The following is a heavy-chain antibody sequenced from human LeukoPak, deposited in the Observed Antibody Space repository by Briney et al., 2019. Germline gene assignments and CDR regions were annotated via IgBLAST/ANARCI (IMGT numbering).Heavy chain of an antibody. CDR1: GGSISSHY. V-gene: IGHV4-59*11. D-gene: IGHD3-3*01. Sequence: PSETLSLTCTVSGGSISSHYWSWIRQPPGKGLEWIGYIYYSGSTNYNPSLKSRVTIPVDTSKNQFSLKLSSVTAADTAVYYCARGYYDFWSGYYFWGNVSSNWFDPWGQGTLVTVSS. CDR3: ARGYYDFWSGYYFWGNVSSNWFDP. CDR2: IYYSGST. J-gene: IGHJ5*02.